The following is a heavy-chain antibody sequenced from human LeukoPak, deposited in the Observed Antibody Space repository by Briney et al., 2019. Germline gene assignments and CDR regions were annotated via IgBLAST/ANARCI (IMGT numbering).Heavy chain of an antibody. CDR3: ASGGIEIRWGGSSSTYYYYRDV. D-gene: IGHD1-26*01. V-gene: IGHV1-69*05. CDR1: GGTFSSYA. Sequence: SVKVSCKASGGTFSSYAISGVRQAPGQGLEWMGGIIPIFGTANYAQKFQGRVTITTDESTSTAYMELSSLRSEDTAVYYRASGGIEIRWGGSSSTYYYYRDVWGKGTTVTVSS. CDR2: IIPIFGTA. J-gene: IGHJ6*03.